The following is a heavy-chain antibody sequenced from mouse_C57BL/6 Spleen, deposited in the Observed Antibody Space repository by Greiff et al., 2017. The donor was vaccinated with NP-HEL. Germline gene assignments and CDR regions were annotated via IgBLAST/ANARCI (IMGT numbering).Heavy chain of an antibody. V-gene: IGHV1-54*01. J-gene: IGHJ2*01. CDR2: INPGSGGT. Sequence: VKLQQSGAELVRPGTSVKVSCKASGYAFTNYLIEWVKQRPGQGLEWIGVINPGSGGTNYNEKFKGKATLTADKSSSTAYMQLSSLTSEDSAVYFWARTGDYGSHFDYWGQGTTLTVSS. D-gene: IGHD1-1*01. CDR1: GYAFTNYL. CDR3: ARTGDYGSHFDY.